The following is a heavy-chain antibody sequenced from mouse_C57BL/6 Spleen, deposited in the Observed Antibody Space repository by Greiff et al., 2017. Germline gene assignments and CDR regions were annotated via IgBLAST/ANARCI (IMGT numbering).Heavy chain of an antibody. CDR1: GYTFTSYT. J-gene: IGHJ4*01. CDR2: INPSSGYT. D-gene: IGHD2-1*01. CDR3: ANYGNYDYYAMDY. V-gene: IGHV1-4*01. Sequence: VQLQQSGAELARPGASVKMSCKASGYTFTSYTMHWVKQRPGQGLEWIGYINPSSGYTKYNQKFKDKATLTADKSSSTAYMQLSSLTSEDSAVXYGANYGNYDYYAMDYWGQGTSVTVSS.